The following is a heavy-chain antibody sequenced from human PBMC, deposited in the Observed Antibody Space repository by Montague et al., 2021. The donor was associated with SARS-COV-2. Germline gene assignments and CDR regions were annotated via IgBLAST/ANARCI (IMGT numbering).Heavy chain of an antibody. CDR2: IYYSWST. Sequence: SETLSLTCTVSGGSINNYYWSWIRQPPGRGLEWIGYIYYSWSTEYSPSLKSRVTMSIDTSKNQFSLRLNSVTAADTAVYFCASTTYLDFVLIYFYVMDVWGQGTPVTVSS. V-gene: IGHV4-59*08. CDR3: ASTTYLDFVLIYFYVMDV. CDR1: GGSINNYY. D-gene: IGHD3-9*01. J-gene: IGHJ6*02.